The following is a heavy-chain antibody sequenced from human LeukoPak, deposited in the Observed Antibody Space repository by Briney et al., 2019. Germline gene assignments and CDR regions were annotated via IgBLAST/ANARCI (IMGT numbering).Heavy chain of an antibody. CDR1: GFTFSDYY. Sequence: GGSLRLSCAASGFTFSDYYMSWIRQAPGKGLEWVSYISSSGSTIYYADSVKGRFTISRDNAKNSLYLQMNSLRAEDTALYYCAKAQHAGARGTDAFDIWGQGTMVTVSS. J-gene: IGHJ3*02. D-gene: IGHD3-16*01. CDR2: ISSSGSTI. V-gene: IGHV3-11*01. CDR3: AKAQHAGARGTDAFDI.